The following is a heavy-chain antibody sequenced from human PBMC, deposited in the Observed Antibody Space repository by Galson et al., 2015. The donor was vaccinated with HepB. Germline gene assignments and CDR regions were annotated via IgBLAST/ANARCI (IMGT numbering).Heavy chain of an antibody. V-gene: IGHV3-23*01. J-gene: IGHJ4*02. CDR1: GFTFSSYA. CDR3: VKVMDIAVVPAAIDFDY. Sequence: SLRLSCAASGFTFSSYAMSWVRQAPGKGLEWVSAISGSGGSTYHADSVKGRFTISRDNSKNTLYLQMNSLRAEDTAVYYCVKVMDIAVVPAAIDFDYWGQGTLVTVSS. CDR2: ISGSGGST. D-gene: IGHD2-2*02.